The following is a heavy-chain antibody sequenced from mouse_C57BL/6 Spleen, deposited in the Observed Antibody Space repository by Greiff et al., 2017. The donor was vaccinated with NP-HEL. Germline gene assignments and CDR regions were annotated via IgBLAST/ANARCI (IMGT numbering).Heavy chain of an antibody. CDR3: ARGFHVPCFDV. Sequence: QVQLQQPGAELVKPGASVKLSCKASGYTFTSYWMHWVKQRPGQGLEWIGMIHPYSGSTNYNEKFKSKATLTVDKSSSTAYMQLSSLTSEDSAVYYCARGFHVPCFDVWGKGTTVTVSA. CDR2: IHPYSGST. V-gene: IGHV1-64*01. J-gene: IGHJ1*03. D-gene: IGHD6-1*01. CDR1: GYTFTSYW.